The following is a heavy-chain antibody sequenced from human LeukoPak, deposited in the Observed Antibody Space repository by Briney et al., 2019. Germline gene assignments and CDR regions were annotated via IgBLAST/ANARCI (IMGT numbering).Heavy chain of an antibody. J-gene: IGHJ4*02. Sequence: GGSLRLSCAASGFTFSTYNMNWVRQPPGKGLAWVSSITSGGTYTYYPDSVKGRFTTSRDNAKNSLSLQLSSLRAEDTAVYYCARGHYDILAASYKWTPDYWGQGILVTVSS. CDR1: GFTFSTYN. CDR3: ARGHYDILAASYKWTPDY. D-gene: IGHD3-9*01. V-gene: IGHV3-21*06. CDR2: ITSGGTYT.